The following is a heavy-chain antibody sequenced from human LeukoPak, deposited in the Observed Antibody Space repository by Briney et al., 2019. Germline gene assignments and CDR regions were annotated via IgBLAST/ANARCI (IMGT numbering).Heavy chain of an antibody. Sequence: GGSLRLSCAASGFTFSSYAMSWVRQAPGEGLEWVSAISGSGGSTYYADSVKGRFTISRDNSKNTLYLQMNSLRAEDTAVYYCAKGSPHYYDSSGYYPSGRFDYWGQGTLVTVSS. CDR1: GFTFSSYA. CDR3: AKGSPHYYDSSGYYPSGRFDY. V-gene: IGHV3-23*01. D-gene: IGHD3-22*01. J-gene: IGHJ4*02. CDR2: ISGSGGST.